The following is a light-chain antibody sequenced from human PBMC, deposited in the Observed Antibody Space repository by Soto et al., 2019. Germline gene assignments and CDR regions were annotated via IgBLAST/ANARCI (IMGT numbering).Light chain of an antibody. CDR1: SIDVGGYNY. CDR3: SSYTSSSTYV. J-gene: IGLJ1*01. V-gene: IGLV2-14*03. CDR2: DVS. Sequence: QSVLTRXSSVSGSPGQSSTIPYGGSSIDVGGYNYVSWYQQHPGKAPKLIIYDVSNRPSGVSNRFSGSKSGNTASLTISGLQAEDEADYYCSSYTSSSTYVFGTGTKVTVL.